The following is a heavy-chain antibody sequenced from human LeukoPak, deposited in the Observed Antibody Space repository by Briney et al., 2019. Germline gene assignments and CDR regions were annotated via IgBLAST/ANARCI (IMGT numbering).Heavy chain of an antibody. CDR3: ARVHRRGHWGSHFDY. Sequence: PSETLSLTCTVSGGSISSGGYYWSWIRQHPGKGLEWIGYIYYSGSTYYNPSLKSRVTISVDTSKNQFSLKLSSVTAADTAVYYCARVHRRGHWGSHFDYWGQGTLVTVSS. CDR1: GGSISSGGYY. D-gene: IGHD7-27*01. CDR2: IYYSGST. V-gene: IGHV4-31*03. J-gene: IGHJ4*02.